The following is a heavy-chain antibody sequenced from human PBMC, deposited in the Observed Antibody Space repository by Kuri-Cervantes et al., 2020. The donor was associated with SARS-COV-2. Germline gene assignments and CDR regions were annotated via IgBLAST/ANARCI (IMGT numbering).Heavy chain of an antibody. D-gene: IGHD2-2*01. V-gene: IGHV1-69*05. J-gene: IGHJ6*03. CDR3: ARDGIVVVPAATYYHMDV. CDR1: GGTFSSYT. CDR2: IIPIFGTA. Sequence: SVKVSCKASGGTFSSYTISWVRQAPGQGLEWMGGIIPIFGTANYAQKLQGRVTMTTDTSTSTAYMELRSLRSDDTAVYYCARDGIVVVPAATYYHMDVWGKGTTVTVSS.